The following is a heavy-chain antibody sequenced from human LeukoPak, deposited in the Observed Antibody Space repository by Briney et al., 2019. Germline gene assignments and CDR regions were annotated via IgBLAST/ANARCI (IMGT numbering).Heavy chain of an antibody. CDR2: IRYSGST. J-gene: IGHJ4*02. V-gene: IGHV4-31*03. D-gene: IGHD5-24*01. CDR1: GGSISSGGYY. CDR3: SGGVDAYTTGH. Sequence: SQTLSFTCTVSGGSISSGGYYWSWTRQHPGKGLEWIGYIRYSGSTYYNPSLQSRVTISTDTSKNQFSLKLNSVTAADTAVYYCSGGVDAYTTGHWGQGTLVTVSS.